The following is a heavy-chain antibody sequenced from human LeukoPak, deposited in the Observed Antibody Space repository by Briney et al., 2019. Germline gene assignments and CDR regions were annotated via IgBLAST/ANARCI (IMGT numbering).Heavy chain of an antibody. CDR1: GYTFTSCA. D-gene: IGHD2-2*01. V-gene: IGHV7-4-1*02. Sequence: ASVKVSCKASGYTFTSCAINWVRQAPGQGLEWMGWINTSTGNPTYAQGFTGRFVFSLDTSVSTAYLQISSLKAEDTAVYYCARGVVPAAPEDWFDPWGQGTLVTVSS. CDR2: INTSTGNP. CDR3: ARGVVPAAPEDWFDP. J-gene: IGHJ5*02.